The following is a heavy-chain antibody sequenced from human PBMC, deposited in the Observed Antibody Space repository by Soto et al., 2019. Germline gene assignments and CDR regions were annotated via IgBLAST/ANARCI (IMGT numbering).Heavy chain of an antibody. CDR3: ARHFVAVVIKGWGY. D-gene: IGHD3-10*01. CDR1: GGSIDRSNYY. V-gene: IGHV4-39*01. Sequence: PSETLSLTCNVSGGSIDRSNYYWDWLRQPPGKGLEWIGTTYYSGNAYYNPSLRSRVSMSVDTSKNQFSLKLISVTAADTAVYYCARHFVAVVIKGWGYWGQGKLVTVSS. CDR2: TYYSGNA. J-gene: IGHJ4*02.